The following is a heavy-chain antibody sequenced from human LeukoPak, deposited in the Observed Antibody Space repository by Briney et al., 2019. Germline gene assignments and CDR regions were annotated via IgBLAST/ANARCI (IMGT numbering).Heavy chain of an antibody. CDR2: ISAYNGNT. V-gene: IGHV1-18*01. CDR1: GYTVTSYG. J-gene: IGHJ4*02. D-gene: IGHD6-19*01. CDR3: ARSRAVAGTFDY. Sequence: GASVNVSCKASGYTVTSYGISWVRQAPGQGLEWMGWISAYNGNTNYAQKLQGRVTMTTDTSTSTAYMELRSLRSDDTAVYYCARSRAVAGTFDYWGQGTLVTVSS.